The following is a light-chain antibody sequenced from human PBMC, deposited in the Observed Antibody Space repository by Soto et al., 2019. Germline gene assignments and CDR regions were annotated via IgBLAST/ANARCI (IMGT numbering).Light chain of an antibody. CDR3: QQRSNWPPT. CDR2: DAS. Sequence: EIVLTQSPATLSLSPGERATLSCRASQSVSSYLAWHQQKPGQAPRLLIYDASNRATGIPARFSGSGSGTDLTLTISSLEPEDFAVYYCQQRSNWPPTFGGGTKVEIK. J-gene: IGKJ4*01. CDR1: QSVSSY. V-gene: IGKV3-11*01.